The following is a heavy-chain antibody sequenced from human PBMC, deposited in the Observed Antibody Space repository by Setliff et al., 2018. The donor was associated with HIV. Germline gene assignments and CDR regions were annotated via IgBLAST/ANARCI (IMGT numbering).Heavy chain of an antibody. D-gene: IGHD6-19*01. CDR2: VYSSGTT. CDR3: ARVEYSSGWYSDGDNWFDP. J-gene: IGHJ5*02. V-gene: IGHV4-61*09. CDR1: GGSINSDSYNYY. Sequence: PSETLSLTCTVSGGSINSDSYNYYWSWIRQPAGRGLEWIGHVYSSGTTSYKPSLKSRVTISLDASKNQFSLKLRSVTAADTAVYHCARVEYSSGWYSDGDNWFDPWGQGTLVTVSS.